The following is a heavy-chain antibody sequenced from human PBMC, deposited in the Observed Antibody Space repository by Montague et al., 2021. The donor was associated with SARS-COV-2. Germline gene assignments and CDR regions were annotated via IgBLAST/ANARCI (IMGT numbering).Heavy chain of an antibody. J-gene: IGHJ4*02. CDR1: GGSFGDDH. D-gene: IGHD3-22*01. V-gene: IGHV4-34*01. CDR3: ARGHLSVSMIVVVFTSASYYFDY. Sequence: SETLSLTCAVYGGSFGDDHWSWIRQPPGTGLEWIGNIRQSGRTNYNPSLKSRVTISVDTSKNQFSLKLTSVTAADTGLYFCARGHLSVSMIVVVFTSASYYFDYWGQGAQVTVSS. CDR2: IRQSGRT.